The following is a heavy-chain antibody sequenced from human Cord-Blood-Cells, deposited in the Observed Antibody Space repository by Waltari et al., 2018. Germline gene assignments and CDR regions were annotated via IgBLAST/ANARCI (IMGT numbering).Heavy chain of an antibody. Sequence: QVQLVQSGAEVKTPGASVKVSCKASGYTFTSYYMHWVRQAPVKGLEWMGIINPSGGSTSYAQKFQGRVTMTRDTSTSTVYMELSSLRSEDTAVYYCARAGIVVVPAAIQYFDYWGQGTLVTVSS. CDR2: INPSGGST. J-gene: IGHJ4*02. D-gene: IGHD2-2*01. CDR1: GYTFTSYY. V-gene: IGHV1-46*01. CDR3: ARAGIVVVPAAIQYFDY.